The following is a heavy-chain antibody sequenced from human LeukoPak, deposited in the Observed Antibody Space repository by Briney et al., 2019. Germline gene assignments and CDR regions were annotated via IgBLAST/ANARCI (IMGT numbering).Heavy chain of an antibody. D-gene: IGHD6-19*01. CDR1: GGSFTDYV. CDR3: ARGRNIRGYGSGWYSDY. V-gene: IGHV4-4*07. J-gene: IGHJ4*02. CDR2: IFDTGGT. Sequence: SETLSLTCTVSGGSFTDYVWSWVRQPAGKGLEWIGRIFDTGGTMYNPSLESRIRVSLDTSKNQFSLHLTSVTAADTAVYYCARGRNIRGYGSGWYSDYWGQGTLVTVSP.